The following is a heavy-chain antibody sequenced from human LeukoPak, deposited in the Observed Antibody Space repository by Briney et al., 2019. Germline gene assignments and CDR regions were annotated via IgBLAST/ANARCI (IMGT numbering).Heavy chain of an antibody. J-gene: IGHJ4*02. CDR1: GFTFDDYA. V-gene: IGHV3-9*01. Sequence: GGSLRLSCAASGFTFDDYATHWVRQAPGKGLEWVSGISWNSGSIGYADSVKGRFTISRDNAKNSQYLQMTSRRAEDTAVYYCARLWSNYGNSFASWGQGTLVTVAS. D-gene: IGHD2-21*01. CDR2: ISWNSGSI. CDR3: ARLWSNYGNSFAS.